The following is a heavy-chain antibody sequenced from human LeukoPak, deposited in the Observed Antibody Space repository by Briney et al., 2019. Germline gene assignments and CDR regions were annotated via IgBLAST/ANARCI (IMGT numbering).Heavy chain of an antibody. Sequence: PSETLSLTCTVSGGSISSGDYYWSWIRQPPGKGLEWIGYMYYSGSTYYEPSLKSRVTISTDTSKNQFSLKLSSVTAADTAVYYCVRRMVGAIRPFDYWGQGTLVTVSS. CDR1: GGSISSGDYY. J-gene: IGHJ4*02. CDR3: VRRMVGAIRPFDY. D-gene: IGHD1-26*01. V-gene: IGHV4-30-4*01. CDR2: MYYSGST.